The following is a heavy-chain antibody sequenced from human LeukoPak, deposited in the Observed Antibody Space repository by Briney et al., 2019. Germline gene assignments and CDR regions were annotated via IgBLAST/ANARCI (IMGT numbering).Heavy chain of an antibody. D-gene: IGHD5-18*01. CDR1: GFTFGSHA. Sequence: GGSLRLSCEASGFTFGSHAMYWVRQAPGKGLEWVAGIFGSGGSPHYADPVKGRFTISRDNPRNTVYLQINSLRDDDTAVYYCGKTTVGYSSGQKPAWPVDFWGQGTLVTVSS. J-gene: IGHJ4*02. V-gene: IGHV3-23*01. CDR3: GKTTVGYSSGQKPAWPVDF. CDR2: IFGSGGSP.